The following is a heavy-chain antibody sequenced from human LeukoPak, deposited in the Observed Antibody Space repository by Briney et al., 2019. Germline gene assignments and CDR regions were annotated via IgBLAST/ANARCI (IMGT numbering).Heavy chain of an antibody. CDR1: GFTFSSYA. CDR3: AKGDSGSTWYYYGMDV. D-gene: IGHD1-26*01. CDR2: ISGISDST. Sequence: GGSLRLSCAASGFTFSSYAMNWVRQAPGKGLEWVSVISGISDSTYYADSVKGRFTVSRDNSKNTLYLQMNSLRAEDTALYYCAKGDSGSTWYYYGMDVWGQGTTVTVSS. J-gene: IGHJ6*02. V-gene: IGHV3-23*01.